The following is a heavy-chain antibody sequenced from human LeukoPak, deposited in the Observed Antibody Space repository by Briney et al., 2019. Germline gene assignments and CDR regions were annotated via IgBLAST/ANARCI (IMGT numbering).Heavy chain of an antibody. D-gene: IGHD6-6*01. CDR1: GFTFSSHA. CDR2: IGGLGSST. J-gene: IGHJ4*02. V-gene: IGHV3-23*01. CDR3: AKEGGRSSSFPIDY. Sequence: PGGSLRLSCAASGFTFSSHAMAWVRQAPGKGLEWVSAIGGLGSSTYYGDSVKGRFTISRDNSKNTLYLQMNSLRAEDTAVYYCAKEGGRSSSFPIDYWGQGTLVTVSS.